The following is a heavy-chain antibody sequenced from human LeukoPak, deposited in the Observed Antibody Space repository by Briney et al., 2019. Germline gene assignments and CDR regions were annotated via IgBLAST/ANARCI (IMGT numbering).Heavy chain of an antibody. CDR1: GFTFINYA. D-gene: IGHD3-22*01. CDR3: AKGAGPYYYDSSGHSNWFDP. J-gene: IGHJ5*02. V-gene: IGHV1-3*01. CDR2: INAGNGNT. Sequence: ASVKVSCKASGFTFINYAMYWVRQAPGQRLEWMGWINAGNGNTKYSQKFQGRVTITRDTSASTVYMELSSLRSEDTAVYYCAKGAGPYYYDSSGHSNWFDPWGQGTLVTVSS.